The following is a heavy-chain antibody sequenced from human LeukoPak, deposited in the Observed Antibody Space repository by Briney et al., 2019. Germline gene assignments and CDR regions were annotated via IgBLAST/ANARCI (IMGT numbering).Heavy chain of an antibody. CDR1: GYIFSNYW. Sequence: GESLKISCQASGYIFSNYWIGWVRQMPGKGLEWMAIIYPGDSETKYSPSFQGQVTISVDKSISTTYLQWSSLKASDTAMYYCARHNYGDYEDWYFDLWGRGTLVTVSS. CDR3: ARHNYGDYEDWYFDL. V-gene: IGHV5-51*01. CDR2: IYPGDSET. D-gene: IGHD4-17*01. J-gene: IGHJ2*01.